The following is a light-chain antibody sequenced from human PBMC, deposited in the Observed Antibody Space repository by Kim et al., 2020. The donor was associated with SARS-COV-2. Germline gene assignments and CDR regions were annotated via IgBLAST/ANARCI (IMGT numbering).Light chain of an antibody. CDR1: SGHSSYA. Sequence: ASVKPTCTLSSGHSSYAIAWHQQQPEKGPRYLMKLNSDGSHSKGDGIPDRFSGSSSGAERYLTISSLQAEDEADYYCQTWGTGIHVFGGGTQLTVL. V-gene: IGLV4-69*01. CDR3: QTWGTGIHV. CDR2: LNSDGSH. J-gene: IGLJ2*01.